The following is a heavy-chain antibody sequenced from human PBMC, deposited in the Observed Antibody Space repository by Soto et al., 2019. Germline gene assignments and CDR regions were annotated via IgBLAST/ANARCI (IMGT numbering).Heavy chain of an antibody. J-gene: IGHJ4*02. CDR2: IYHSGST. CDR1: GGSISRGGYS. Sequence: SETLSLTCAVSGGSISRGGYSWGWIRQPPGKGLEWIGYIYHSGSTYYNPSLKSRVTISVDRSKNQFSLKLSSVTAADTAVYYCARGGYSGSYLDYWGQGTLVTVSS. D-gene: IGHD1-26*01. V-gene: IGHV4-30-2*01. CDR3: ARGGYSGSYLDY.